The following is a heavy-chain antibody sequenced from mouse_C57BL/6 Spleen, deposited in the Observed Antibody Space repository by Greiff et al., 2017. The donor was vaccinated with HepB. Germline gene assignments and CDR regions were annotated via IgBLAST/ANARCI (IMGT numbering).Heavy chain of an antibody. CDR3: AREGSYGSTFAY. CDR1: GYAFSSYW. D-gene: IGHD1-1*01. V-gene: IGHV1-80*01. CDR2: IYPGDGDT. Sequence: QVQLKESGAELVKPGASVKISCKASGYAFSSYWMNWVKQRPGKGLEWIGQIYPGDGDTNYNGKFKGKATLTADQSSSTAYMQLSSLTSEDSAVYFCAREGSYGSTFAYWGQGTLVTVSA. J-gene: IGHJ3*01.